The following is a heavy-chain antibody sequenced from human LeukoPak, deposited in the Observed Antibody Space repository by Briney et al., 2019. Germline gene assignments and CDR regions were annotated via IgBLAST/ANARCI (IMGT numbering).Heavy chain of an antibody. CDR1: GFTFSSYA. V-gene: IGHV3-23*01. CDR3: AKGQNLWLISFDY. Sequence: GGSLRLSCAASGFTFSSYAMSWVRQAPGKGLEWVLTIGVSSGFTYYADSVKGRFTISRDDSKNTLYLQMNSLRADDTAAYYCAKGQNLWLISFDYWGQGTLVTVSS. J-gene: IGHJ4*02. D-gene: IGHD6-19*01. CDR2: IGVSSGFT.